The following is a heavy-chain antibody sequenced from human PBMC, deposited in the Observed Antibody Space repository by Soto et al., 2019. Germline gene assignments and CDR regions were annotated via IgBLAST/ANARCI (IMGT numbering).Heavy chain of an antibody. J-gene: IGHJ3*02. CDR1: GFTFSGSA. CDR2: IRSKANSYAT. CDR3: TRLNWGPRDDAFDI. Sequence: GGSLRLSCAASGFTFSGSAMHWVRQASGKGLEWVGRIRSKANSYATAYAASVKGRFTISRDDSKNTAYLQMNTLKTEDTAVYYCTRLNWGPRDDAFDIWGQGTMVTVSS. D-gene: IGHD7-27*01. V-gene: IGHV3-73*01.